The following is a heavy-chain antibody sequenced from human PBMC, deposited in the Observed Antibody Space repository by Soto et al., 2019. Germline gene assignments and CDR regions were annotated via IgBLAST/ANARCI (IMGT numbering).Heavy chain of an antibody. D-gene: IGHD3-16*02. Sequence: QVQLQESGPGLVKPSETLTLTCTVSGGSISSYYWSWIRQPPGKGLEWIGYIYYSGSTNYNPSLKSRVTISVDTSKNQFSLKLSSVTAADTAVYYCAREGVEPRLGELSLYRALDYWGQGTLVTVSS. CDR3: AREGVEPRLGELSLYRALDY. J-gene: IGHJ4*02. CDR1: GGSISSYY. CDR2: IYYSGST. V-gene: IGHV4-59*01.